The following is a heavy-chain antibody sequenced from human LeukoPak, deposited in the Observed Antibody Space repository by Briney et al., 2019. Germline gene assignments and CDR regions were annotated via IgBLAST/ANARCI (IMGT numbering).Heavy chain of an antibody. CDR3: ARGGVLRYFDWLRQSWFDP. CDR2: FDPEDGET. V-gene: IGHV1-24*01. D-gene: IGHD3-9*01. J-gene: IGHJ5*02. CDR1: GYTLTEVS. Sequence: GASVTVSSMVSGYTLTEVSMHWVRQAPGKGREWMGGFDPEDGETIYAQKFQGRVTMTRNTSISTAYMELSSLRSEDTAVYYCARGGVLRYFDWLRQSWFDPWGQGTLVTVSS.